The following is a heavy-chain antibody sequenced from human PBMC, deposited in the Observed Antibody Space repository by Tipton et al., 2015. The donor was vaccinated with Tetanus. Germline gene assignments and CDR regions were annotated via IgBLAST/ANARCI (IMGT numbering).Heavy chain of an antibody. CDR2: LWFDGGDE. D-gene: IGHD2-15*01. CDR1: GFTFNTYA. J-gene: IGHJ6*02. CDR3: ARELDCSGGGCYSYGLDV. V-gene: IGHV3-33*08. Sequence: SLRLSCAASGFTFNTYAMSWVRQAPGKGLEWVAVLWFDGGDEYYADSVKGRFTISRDNSKNTVYLQMNSLRAEDTAVYYCARELDCSGGGCYSYGLDVWGQGTTVTVSS.